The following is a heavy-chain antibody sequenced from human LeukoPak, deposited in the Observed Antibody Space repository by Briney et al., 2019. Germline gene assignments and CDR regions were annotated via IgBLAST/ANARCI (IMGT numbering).Heavy chain of an antibody. CDR2: IIPIFGTA. CDR3: AGADTYSSSYYYGMDV. D-gene: IGHD6-19*01. Sequence: SVKVSCKASGGTFSSYAISWVRQAPGQGLEWMGGIIPIFGTANYAQRFQGRVTITADGSTSTAYMELSSLRSEDTAVYYCAGADTYSSSYYYGMDVWGQGTTVTVSS. V-gene: IGHV1-69*13. CDR1: GGTFSSYA. J-gene: IGHJ6*02.